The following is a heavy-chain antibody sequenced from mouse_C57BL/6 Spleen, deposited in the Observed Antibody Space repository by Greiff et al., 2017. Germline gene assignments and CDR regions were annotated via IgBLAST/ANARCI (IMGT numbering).Heavy chain of an antibody. CDR1: GYTFTNYW. CDR3: ARGWDYAMDY. J-gene: IGHJ4*01. D-gene: IGHD1-1*02. Sequence: VQLQQSRAELVRPGTSVKMSCKASGYTFTNYWIGWAKQRPGHGLEWIGDIYPGGGYTNYNEKFKGKATLTADKSSSTAYMQFSSLTSEDSALYYCARGWDYAMDYWGQGTSVTVSS. V-gene: IGHV1-63*01. CDR2: IYPGGGYT.